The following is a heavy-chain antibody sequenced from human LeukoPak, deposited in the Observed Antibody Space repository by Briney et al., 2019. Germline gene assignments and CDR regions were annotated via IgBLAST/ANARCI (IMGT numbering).Heavy chain of an antibody. CDR2: ISNTGDST. D-gene: IGHD1-14*01. CDR3: VKDYSRNFLLDY. Sequence: GGSLRLSCSASGFTFSNYAMHWVRQAPGKGLEYVSAISNTGDSTYYADSVRGRFTISRDNSKNTLYLQVSSLRPEDTAVFHCVKDYSRNFLLDYWGQGTLVTVSS. V-gene: IGHV3-64D*09. J-gene: IGHJ4*02. CDR1: GFTFSNYA.